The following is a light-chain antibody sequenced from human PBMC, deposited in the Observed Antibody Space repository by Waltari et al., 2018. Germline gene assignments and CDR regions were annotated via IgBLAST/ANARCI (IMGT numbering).Light chain of an antibody. CDR1: DLPKTY. CDR3: YSTDSSGNHRV. CDR2: EDT. V-gene: IGLV3-10*01. Sequence: SYELTQPPSVSVSPGQTARITCSGDDLPKTYAYWYPQKPGQAPVVVIYEDTKRPSGIPERFSGSSSGTMATFTISGAQVEDEADYYCYSTDSSGNHRVFGRGTKLTVL. J-gene: IGLJ3*02.